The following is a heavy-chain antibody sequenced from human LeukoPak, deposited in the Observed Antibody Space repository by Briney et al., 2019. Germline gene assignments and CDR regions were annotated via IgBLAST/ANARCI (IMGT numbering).Heavy chain of an antibody. Sequence: GGSLRLSCAASGFTFSSYWMHWVRQAPGRGLVWVSRVHSDGSRTNYADSVKGRFTISRDNAKNTVYLQMNSLRDEDTAVYYCVRGIYGDPVAFDYWGQGTLVTVSS. J-gene: IGHJ4*02. CDR2: VHSDGSRT. D-gene: IGHD4/OR15-4a*01. CDR3: VRGIYGDPVAFDY. CDR1: GFTFSSYW. V-gene: IGHV3-74*01.